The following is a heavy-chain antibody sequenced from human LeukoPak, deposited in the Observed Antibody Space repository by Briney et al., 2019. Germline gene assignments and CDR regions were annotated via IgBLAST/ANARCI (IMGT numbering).Heavy chain of an antibody. CDR3: AGGTYYGDY. CDR1: GFTFNSYG. Sequence: GRSLRLPCAASGFTFNSYGMHWVRQAPGKGLEWVAVISYDGSNKYYADSVKGRFTISRDNSKNTLWLQMNSLRAEDTAVYYCAGGTYYGDYWGQGTLVTVSS. V-gene: IGHV3-30*03. CDR2: ISYDGSNK. J-gene: IGHJ4*02. D-gene: IGHD1-26*01.